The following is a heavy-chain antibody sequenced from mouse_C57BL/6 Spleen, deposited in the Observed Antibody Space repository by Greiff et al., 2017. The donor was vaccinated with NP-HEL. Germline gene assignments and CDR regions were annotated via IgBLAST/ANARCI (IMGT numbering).Heavy chain of an antibody. CDR3: ARHEGRHYYFDY. V-gene: IGHV1-62-2*01. CDR2: FYPGSGSI. Sequence: VKLVESGAELVKPGASVKLSCKASGYTFTEYTIHWVKQRSGQGLEWIGWFYPGSGSIKYNEKFKDKATLTADKSSSTVYMELSRLTSEDSAVYFCARHEGRHYYFDYWGQGTTLTVSS. CDR1: GYTFTEYT. J-gene: IGHJ2*01.